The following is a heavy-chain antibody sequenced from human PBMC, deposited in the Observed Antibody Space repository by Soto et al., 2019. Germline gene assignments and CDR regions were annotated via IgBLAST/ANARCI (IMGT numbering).Heavy chain of an antibody. J-gene: IGHJ6*02. CDR2: ISAYNGNT. D-gene: IGHD5-18*01. CDR1: GYTFTSYG. CDR3: ARDPPPDTRWGYYYGMDV. V-gene: IGHV1-18*01. Sequence: GASVKVSCKASGYTFTSYGISWVRQAPGQGLEWMGWISAYNGNTNYAQKLQGRVTMTTDTSTSTAYMELRSLRSDDTAVYYCARDPPPDTRWGYYYGMDVWGQGTTVTVSS.